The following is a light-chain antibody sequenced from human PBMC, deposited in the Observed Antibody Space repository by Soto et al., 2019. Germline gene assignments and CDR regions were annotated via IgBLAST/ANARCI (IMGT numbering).Light chain of an antibody. V-gene: IGKV3-20*01. CDR2: GAS. Sequence: EIVLTQSPGTLSLSPWERATLSCRASQSVRSSYLAWYQQKPGQAPRLFIYGASSRATGIPDRFSGSGSGTDFTLTISRLEPEDFAVYHCQQYGNSPWTFGQGTKVDIK. J-gene: IGKJ1*01. CDR3: QQYGNSPWT. CDR1: QSVRSSY.